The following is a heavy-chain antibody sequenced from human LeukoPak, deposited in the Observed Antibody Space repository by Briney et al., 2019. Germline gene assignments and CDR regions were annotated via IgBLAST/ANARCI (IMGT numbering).Heavy chain of an antibody. CDR3: ARDLVRGEAYWFDP. J-gene: IGHJ5*02. CDR1: GGTFSSYA. Sequence: GASVKVSCKASGGTFSSYAISWVRQAPGQGLEWMGGIIPIFGTANYAQKFQGRVTITADESTSTAYMELSSLRSEDTAVYYCARDLVRGEAYWFDPWGRGTLVTVSS. V-gene: IGHV1-69*13. CDR2: IIPIFGTA. D-gene: IGHD3-10*01.